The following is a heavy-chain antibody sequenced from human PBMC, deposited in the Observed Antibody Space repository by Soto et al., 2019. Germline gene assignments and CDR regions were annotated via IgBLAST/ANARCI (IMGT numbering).Heavy chain of an antibody. D-gene: IGHD3-16*01. CDR1: GFKFNYYA. V-gene: IGHV3-48*02. CDR2: ISATSAKI. J-gene: IGHJ4*02. CDR3: VADSSYGRHWVSHFDQ. Sequence: PGGSLRLSCAASGFKFNYYAMNWVRQVPGKGLEWVSYISATSAKIDYADSVKGRFTISRDNARNSLYLQMNSLRDEDTAVYPCVADSSYGRHWVSHFDQWGRGTLVTVSS.